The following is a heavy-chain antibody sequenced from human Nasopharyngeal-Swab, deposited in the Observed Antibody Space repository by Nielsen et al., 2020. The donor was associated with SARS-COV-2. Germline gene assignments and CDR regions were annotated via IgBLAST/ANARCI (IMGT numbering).Heavy chain of an antibody. CDR1: GYTFTSYY. CDR2: INPSGGST. D-gene: IGHD6-19*01. J-gene: IGHJ4*02. CDR3: ARDPGSLYSSGWYPLDY. Sequence: ASVKVSCKASGYTFTSYYMHWVRQAPGQGLEWMGIINPSGGSTSYAQKFQGRVTMTRDTFTSTVYMELSSLRSEDTAVYYCARDPGSLYSSGWYPLDYWGQGTLVTVSS. V-gene: IGHV1-46*01.